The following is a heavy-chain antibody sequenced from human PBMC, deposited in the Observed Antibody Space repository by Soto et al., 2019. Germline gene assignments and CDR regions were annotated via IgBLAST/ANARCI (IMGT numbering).Heavy chain of an antibody. D-gene: IGHD2-8*01. Sequence: ASVKVSCKASGYTFTGYYMHWVRQAPGQGLEWMGWINPNSGGTNYAQKFQGWVTMTRDTSISTAYMELSRLRSDDTAVYYCARGGEDIVLMVYANYPFDYWGQGTLVTVSS. J-gene: IGHJ4*02. CDR2: INPNSGGT. CDR3: ARGGEDIVLMVYANYPFDY. V-gene: IGHV1-2*04. CDR1: GYTFTGYY.